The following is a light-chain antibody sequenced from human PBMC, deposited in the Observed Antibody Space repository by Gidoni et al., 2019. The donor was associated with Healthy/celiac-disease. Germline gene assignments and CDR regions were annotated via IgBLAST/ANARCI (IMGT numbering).Light chain of an antibody. V-gene: IGKV3-11*01. CDR1: QSVSSY. CDR3: QQRSNWLT. CDR2: DAS. J-gene: IGKJ4*01. Sequence: PPTLSLSPGQRATLSSRASQSVSSYLAPYQQKPAQAPRLLIFDASNRATGIPARFSGSSSGTDFTLTLSSLEPEDFAVYYWQQRSNWLTFGGGTKVEIK.